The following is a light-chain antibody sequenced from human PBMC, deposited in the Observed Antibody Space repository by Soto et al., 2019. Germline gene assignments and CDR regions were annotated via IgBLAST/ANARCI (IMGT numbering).Light chain of an antibody. CDR1: QNINTY. V-gene: IGKV1-39*02. Sequence: SPSYIATSVCNTINSSSRASQNINTYLNWYQQKPGKAPKLLIYAASSLQGGVPSRFSGSGSGTEFTLTISSLQPEDFATYYCQQHGHWPITFGQGTILEIK. CDR2: AAS. J-gene: IGKJ5*01. CDR3: QQHGHWPIT.